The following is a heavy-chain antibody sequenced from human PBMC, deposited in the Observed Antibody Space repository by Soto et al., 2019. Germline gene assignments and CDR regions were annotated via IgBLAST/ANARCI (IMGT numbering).Heavy chain of an antibody. CDR1: GFTFSSYA. Sequence: EVQLLESGGGLVQPGGSLRLSCAASGFTFSSYAMSWVRQAPGKGLEWVSAITGSGDSTYYADSVKGRFTVSRDNSKNTLDLQRNSLRAEDTAGYYCAKVVVFTIREGFDYWGLGTLVTVSS. D-gene: IGHD3-3*01. J-gene: IGHJ4*02. CDR2: ITGSGDST. V-gene: IGHV3-23*01. CDR3: AKVVVFTIREGFDY.